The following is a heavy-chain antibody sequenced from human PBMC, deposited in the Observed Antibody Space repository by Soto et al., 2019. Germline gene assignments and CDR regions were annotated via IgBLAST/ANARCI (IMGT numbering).Heavy chain of an antibody. J-gene: IGHJ2*01. Sequence: SQTLSLTCTVSGVSISSYYWSWIRQPPGKGLEWIGYIYYSGSTNYNPSLKSRVTISVDTSKNQFSLKLSSVTAADTAVYYCARSLTGDKDWYFDLWGRGTLVTVSS. D-gene: IGHD7-27*01. CDR1: GVSISSYY. CDR3: ARSLTGDKDWYFDL. V-gene: IGHV4-59*01. CDR2: IYYSGST.